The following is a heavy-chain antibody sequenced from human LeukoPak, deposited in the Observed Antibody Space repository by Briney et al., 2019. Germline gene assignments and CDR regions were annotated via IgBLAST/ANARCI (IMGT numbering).Heavy chain of an antibody. V-gene: IGHV5-51*01. J-gene: IGHJ4*02. CDR2: IYPGDSDT. CDR1: GYSFTSYW. D-gene: IGHD3-16*02. Sequence: GESLKISCKGSGYSFTSYWIGWVRQMPGKGLEWMGIIYPGDSDTRYSPSFQGQVTISADKSISTAYLQWSSLKASDTATYYCARPQAHYDYVWGSYRLGPYYFDYWGQGTLVTVSS. CDR3: ARPQAHYDYVWGSYRLGPYYFDY.